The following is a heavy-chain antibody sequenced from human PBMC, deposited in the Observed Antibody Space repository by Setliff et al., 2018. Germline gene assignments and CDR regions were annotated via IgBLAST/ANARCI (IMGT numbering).Heavy chain of an antibody. V-gene: IGHV1-69*05. CDR2: IIPIFGTA. D-gene: IGHD3-22*01. J-gene: IGHJ4*02. CDR3: ARLYDSSGYYGGYFDY. Sequence: ASVKVSCKASGGSISSYAISWVRQAPGQGLEWMGGIIPIFGTANYAQKFQGRVTITTDESTSTAYMELSSLRSEDTAVYYCARLYDSSGYYGGYFDYWGQGTQVTVSS. CDR1: GGSISSYA.